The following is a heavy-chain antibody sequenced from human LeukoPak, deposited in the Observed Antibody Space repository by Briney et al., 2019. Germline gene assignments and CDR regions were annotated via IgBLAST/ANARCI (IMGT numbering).Heavy chain of an antibody. Sequence: KTGGSLRLSCAASGFTFSDYYMSWIRQAPGKGLEWVSYLSRSGSTIYYADSVKGRFTISRDNAKNSLYLQMNSLRAEDTAVYYCARASVNYYDSSGYWAFDYWGQGTLATVSS. CDR3: ARASVNYYDSSGYWAFDY. CDR1: GFTFSDYY. CDR2: LSRSGSTI. V-gene: IGHV3-11*04. J-gene: IGHJ4*02. D-gene: IGHD3-22*01.